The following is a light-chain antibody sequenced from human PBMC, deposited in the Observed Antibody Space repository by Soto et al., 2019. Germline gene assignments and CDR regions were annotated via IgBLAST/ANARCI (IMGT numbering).Light chain of an antibody. V-gene: IGLV2-14*01. CDR3: SSYTSSSTILYV. J-gene: IGLJ1*01. CDR1: SSDVGGYNY. CDR2: EVS. Sequence: QSALTQPASVSGSPGQSITISCTGTSSDVGGYNYVSWYQHHPGKAPKLMIYEVSNRPSGVSNRFSGSKSGNTASLTISGLQSEDEADYCCSSYTSSSTILYVFGTGTKVTVL.